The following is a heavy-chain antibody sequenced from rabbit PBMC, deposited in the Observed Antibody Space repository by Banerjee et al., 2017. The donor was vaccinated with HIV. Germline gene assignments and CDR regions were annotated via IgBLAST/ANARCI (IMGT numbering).Heavy chain of an antibody. V-gene: IGHV1S40*01. CDR3: ARDNFDTYAYYFDL. CDR1: GFFFSISYY. J-gene: IGHJ4*01. CDR2: IYAGSSGST. Sequence: QSLEESGGDLVKPGASLTLTCTASGFFFSISYYMCWVRQAPGKGLEWIACIYAGSSGSTYYASWAKGRFTISKTSSTTVTLQMTSLTAADTATYFCARDNFDTYAYYFDLWGPGTLVTVS. D-gene: IGHD6-1*01.